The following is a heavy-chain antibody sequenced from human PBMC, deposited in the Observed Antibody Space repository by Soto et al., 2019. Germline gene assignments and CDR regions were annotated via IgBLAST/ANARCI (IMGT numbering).Heavy chain of an antibody. D-gene: IGHD2-21*02. Sequence: QVQLMQSGAEVKKPGASVKVSCKASGDTFTDYYIHWVRQAPGQGLEWMGTVNPSGGHTTYAQHFLGRVTMTGDTSTSTLYLEITSLTSDDTARYYCARGGHVVVVTAALDYWGQGTLVTVSS. CDR3: ARGGHVVVVTAALDY. CDR1: GDTFTDYY. J-gene: IGHJ4*02. V-gene: IGHV1-46*01. CDR2: VNPSGGHT.